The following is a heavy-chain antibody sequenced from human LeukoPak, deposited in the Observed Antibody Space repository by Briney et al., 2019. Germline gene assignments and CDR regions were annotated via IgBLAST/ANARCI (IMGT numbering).Heavy chain of an antibody. V-gene: IGHV4-59*02. J-gene: IGHJ4*02. D-gene: IGHD3-22*01. Sequence: SETLSLTCSVSGAPVSDYYCNWIRQPPGKGLEWIGYVYSSGITNYNPSLRSRVTISVDTSKNQFSLKLNSVTAADTAVYYCARVRLSSGFSNWGQGTLVTVSS. CDR3: ARVRLSSGFSN. CDR1: GAPVSDYY. CDR2: VYSSGIT.